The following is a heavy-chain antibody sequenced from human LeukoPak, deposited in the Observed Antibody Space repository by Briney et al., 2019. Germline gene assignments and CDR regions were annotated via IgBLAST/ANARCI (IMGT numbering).Heavy chain of an antibody. J-gene: IGHJ4*02. V-gene: IGHV1-2*02. Sequence: ASVKVSCKASGYTFASYGISWVRQAPGQGLEWMGWINPNSGGTNYAQKFQGRVTMTRDTSISTAYMELSRLRSDDTAVYYCARDLRSISRSSGQALWLFSYWGQGTLVTVSS. CDR3: ARDLRSISRSSGQALWLFSY. D-gene: IGHD2-21*01. CDR2: INPNSGGT. CDR1: GYTFASYG.